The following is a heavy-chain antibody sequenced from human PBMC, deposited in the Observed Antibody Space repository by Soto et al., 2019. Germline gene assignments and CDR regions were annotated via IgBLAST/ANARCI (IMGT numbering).Heavy chain of an antibody. V-gene: IGHV3-53*01. CDR2: IYSGDNV. CDR3: ATGEHWLAFDY. CDR1: GFTVSRNF. Sequence: EVQLVESGGGLIQPGGSLRLSCAASGFTVSRNFMSWVRQAPGKGLEWVSVIYSGDNVNYADSVRGRFTISRDSSRNSLSLQMNSLGAEDTAVYYCATGEHWLAFDYWGQEALVTVSS. J-gene: IGHJ4*02. D-gene: IGHD6-19*01.